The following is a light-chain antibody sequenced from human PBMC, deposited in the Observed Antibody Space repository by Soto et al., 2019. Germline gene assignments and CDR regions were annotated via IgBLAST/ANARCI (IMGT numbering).Light chain of an antibody. CDR1: SSDVAEYKY. CDR2: DVS. V-gene: IGLV2-14*03. J-gene: IGLJ1*01. CDR3: CSYTTSIALYV. Sequence: QSVLTQPASVSGSPGQSITIYCTETSSDVAEYKYVSWYQQHPGRAPKLIIYDVSNRPSGVSNRFSGSKSGSTASLTISGLQAENYSDHYCCSYTTSIALYVFGAGTKVT.